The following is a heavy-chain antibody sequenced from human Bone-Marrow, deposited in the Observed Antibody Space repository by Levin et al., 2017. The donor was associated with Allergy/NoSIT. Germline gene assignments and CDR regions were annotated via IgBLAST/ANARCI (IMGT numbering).Heavy chain of an antibody. V-gene: IGHV3-15*01. CDR1: GFTFSNAW. D-gene: IGHD5-12*01. CDR2: IKSKTDGGTT. J-gene: IGHJ4*02. CDR3: TTDMSLWLRFRSDY. Sequence: GGSLRLSCAASGFTFSNAWMSWVRQAPGKGLEWVGRIKSKTDGGTTDYAAPVKGRFTISRDDSKNTLYLQMNSLKTEDTAVYYCTTDMSLWLRFRSDYWGQGTLVTVSS.